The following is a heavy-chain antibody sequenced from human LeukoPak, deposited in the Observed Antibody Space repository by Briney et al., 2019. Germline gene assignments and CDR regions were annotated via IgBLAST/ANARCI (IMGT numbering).Heavy chain of an antibody. CDR2: INPSGGST. CDR1: GYTLTSYY. Sequence: ASVKVSCKASGYTLTSYYMHWVRQAPGQGLEWMGIINPSGGSTNYAQKFQGRVTITADKSTSTAYMELSSLRSEDTAVYYCARVLDAFDIWGQGTMVTVSS. V-gene: IGHV1-46*01. CDR3: ARVLDAFDI. J-gene: IGHJ3*02.